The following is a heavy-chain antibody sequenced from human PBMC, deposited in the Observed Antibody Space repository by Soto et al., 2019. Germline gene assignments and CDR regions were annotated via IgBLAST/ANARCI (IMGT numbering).Heavy chain of an antibody. D-gene: IGHD3-3*01. CDR1: GGSISSSSYY. CDR2: IYYSGST. V-gene: IGHV4-39*01. J-gene: IGHJ3*02. Sequence: SETLSLTCTVSGGSISSSSYYWGWIRQPPGKGLEWIGSIYYSGSTYYNPSLKGRVTISVDTSKNQFSLKLSSVTAADTAVYYCARHIGHNFGVVSGFIDIWGQGTMVTVSS. CDR3: ARHIGHNFGVVSGFIDI.